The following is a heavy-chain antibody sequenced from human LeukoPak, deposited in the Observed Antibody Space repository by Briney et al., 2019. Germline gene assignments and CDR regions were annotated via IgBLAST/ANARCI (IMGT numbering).Heavy chain of an antibody. CDR1: GFTVSSNY. D-gene: IGHD5-24*01. J-gene: IGHJ4*02. CDR3: ASLSQMATVY. CDR2: IYSGGST. V-gene: IGHV3-53*01. Sequence: PGGSLRLSCAASGFTVSSNYMSWVRQAPGKGLEWVSVIYSGGSTYYADSVKGRFTISRDNSKNTLYLQMNSLRAEDTAVHYCASLSQMATVYWGQGTLVTVSS.